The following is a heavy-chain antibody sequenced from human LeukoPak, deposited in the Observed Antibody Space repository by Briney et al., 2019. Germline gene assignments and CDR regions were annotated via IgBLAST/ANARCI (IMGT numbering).Heavy chain of an antibody. J-gene: IGHJ4*02. CDR2: IYPRDSDT. D-gene: IGHD3-16*01. V-gene: IGHV5-51*01. Sequence: PGESLKISCKGSGYSFANRWIGWVRQMPGKGLEWMGIIYPRDSDTTYSPSFQGQVTISADKSISTAYLQWSSLKASDTAMYYCATIDYYAGDYWGQGTLVTVPS. CDR3: ATIDYYAGDY. CDR1: GYSFANRW.